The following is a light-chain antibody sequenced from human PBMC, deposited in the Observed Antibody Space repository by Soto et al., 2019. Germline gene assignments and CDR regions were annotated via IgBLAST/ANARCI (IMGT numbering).Light chain of an antibody. J-gene: IGKJ1*01. CDR2: GAS. V-gene: IGKV3-20*01. Sequence: ESVLTQSPGTLSLSPGERATLSCRASQSLTNNYFAWYQQKPGRALRLLIDGASTRATGLPDRFSGSGSGTDFALTISRLGPEDVAVYYCQQYEAVVTFGQGTKVEI. CDR3: QQYEAVVT. CDR1: QSLTNNY.